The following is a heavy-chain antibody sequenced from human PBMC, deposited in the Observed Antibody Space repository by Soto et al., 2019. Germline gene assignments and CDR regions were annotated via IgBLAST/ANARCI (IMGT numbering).Heavy chain of an antibody. CDR1: GGSFSGYY. CDR2: INNSGST. Sequence: QVQLQQWGAGLLKPSETLSLTCAVYGGSFSGYYWSWIRQPPGKGLDWIGEINNSGSTNYNPSLNSRVTVSVDTSKNRVSLKLSSVTGADTAVYYGAREGLSTNYGGNRPFRYWGQGTLVTVSS. J-gene: IGHJ4*02. V-gene: IGHV4-34*01. CDR3: AREGLSTNYGGNRPFRY. D-gene: IGHD4-17*01.